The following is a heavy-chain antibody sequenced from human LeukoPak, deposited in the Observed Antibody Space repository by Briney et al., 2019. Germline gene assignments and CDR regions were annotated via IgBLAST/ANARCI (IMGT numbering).Heavy chain of an antibody. V-gene: IGHV2-5*02. CDR1: GFSLSTSGVG. CDR2: IYWDDDK. J-gene: IGHJ3*02. Sequence: SGPTLVKPTQTLTLTCTFSGFSLSTSGVGVGWIRQPPGKALEWLALIYWDDDKRYSPSLKSRLTITKDTSKNQVVLTMTNMDPVDTATSYCAHIGPLLNAFDIWGQGTMVTVSS. CDR3: AHIGPLLNAFDI.